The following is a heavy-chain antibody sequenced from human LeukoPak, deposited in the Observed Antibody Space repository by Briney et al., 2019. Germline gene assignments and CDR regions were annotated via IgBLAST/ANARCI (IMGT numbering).Heavy chain of an antibody. V-gene: IGHV3-7*01. Sequence: GGSLRLSCAASGFTFSSYWMSWVRQAPGKGLEWVANIKQDGSEKYYVDSVKGRFTISRDNAKNSLYLQMNSLRAEDTAVYYCARGNWGSDYTIDYWGQGTLVTVSS. D-gene: IGHD7-27*01. CDR2: IKQDGSEK. CDR1: GFTFSSYW. J-gene: IGHJ4*02. CDR3: ARGNWGSDYTIDY.